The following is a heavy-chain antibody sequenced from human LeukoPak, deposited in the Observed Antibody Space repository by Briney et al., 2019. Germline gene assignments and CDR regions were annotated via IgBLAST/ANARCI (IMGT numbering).Heavy chain of an antibody. J-gene: IGHJ4*02. CDR2: ISDSGVS. CDR3: ARQIRLDYYDSSGYYFDS. CDR1: GGSFNGYY. D-gene: IGHD3-22*01. V-gene: IGHV4-59*08. Sequence: SETLSLTCTVSGGSFNGYYWSWIRQSPGKGLESIGFISDSGVSNTSPSLKSRVTIPLDTSKKQFSLKLRSVTAADTALYYCARQIRLDYYDSSGYYFDSWGQGTLVTVSS.